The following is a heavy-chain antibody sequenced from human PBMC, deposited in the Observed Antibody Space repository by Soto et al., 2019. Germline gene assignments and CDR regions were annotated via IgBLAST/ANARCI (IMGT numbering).Heavy chain of an antibody. CDR2: FSGTGGYT. CDR3: ERGKRALITYGPFDP. Sequence: GSLLLSCTASGFTLSSYAMSWVRQAPGKGLEWVSTFSGTGGYTYYADSVKGRFTISRDDSKNTLFLQMNSLRAADTAVYYCERGKRALITYGPFDPWGQGTLVTVSS. V-gene: IGHV3-23*01. J-gene: IGHJ5*02. D-gene: IGHD4-17*01. CDR1: GFTLSSYA.